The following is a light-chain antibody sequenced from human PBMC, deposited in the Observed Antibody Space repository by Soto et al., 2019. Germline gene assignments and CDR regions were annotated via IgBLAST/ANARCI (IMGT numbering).Light chain of an antibody. Sequence: EIVLTTSPGTLTLSPGERAALSCGASQSVRSTYLAWYQQKPGQAPRLLIYGASSRATGIPDRFSGSGSGTDFTLTISRLQPEDFAVYFCQQYGNSPRTFGQGTRLEIK. CDR2: GAS. CDR1: QSVRSTY. J-gene: IGKJ5*01. CDR3: QQYGNSPRT. V-gene: IGKV3-20*01.